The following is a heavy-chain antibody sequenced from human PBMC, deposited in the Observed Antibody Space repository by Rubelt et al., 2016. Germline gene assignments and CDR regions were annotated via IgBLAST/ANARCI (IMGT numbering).Heavy chain of an antibody. CDR3: ARAGSNWKIDY. J-gene: IGHJ4*02. D-gene: IGHD1-1*01. CDR1: SSYV. CDR2: ISSNGNNK. V-gene: IGHV3-30*04. Sequence: SSYVLHWVRQAPGKGLEWVAVISSNGNNKYYADSVKGRFTISRDNSKSTLYLQMSSLRAEDTAVYYCARAGSNWKIDYWGQGTLVTVSS.